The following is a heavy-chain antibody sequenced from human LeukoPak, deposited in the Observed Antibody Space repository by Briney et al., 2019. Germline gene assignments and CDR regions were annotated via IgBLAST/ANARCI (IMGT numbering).Heavy chain of an antibody. V-gene: IGHV4-59*08. CDR3: ASRTARGGAGSFDY. CDR2: IYYSGST. CDR1: GGSISSYY. D-gene: IGHD2-21*01. Sequence: PSETLSLTCTVYGGSISSYYRSWIRQPPGKGLEWIGYIYYSGSTNYNPSLKSRVTISVDTSKNQFSLKLSSVTAADTAVYYCASRTARGGAGSFDYWGQGTLVTVSS. J-gene: IGHJ4*02.